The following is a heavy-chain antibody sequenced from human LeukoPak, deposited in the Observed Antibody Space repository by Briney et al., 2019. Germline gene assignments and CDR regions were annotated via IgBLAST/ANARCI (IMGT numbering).Heavy chain of an antibody. Sequence: SETLSLTCAVYGGSFSGYYWSWIRQPPGKGLEWIGEINHSGSTYYNPSLKSRVTISVDTSKNQFSLKLSSVTAADTAVYYCATSRGVLRFLEWLPPYFDYWGQGTLVTVSS. D-gene: IGHD3-3*01. J-gene: IGHJ4*02. V-gene: IGHV4-34*09. CDR3: ATSRGVLRFLEWLPPYFDY. CDR2: INHSGST. CDR1: GGSFSGYY.